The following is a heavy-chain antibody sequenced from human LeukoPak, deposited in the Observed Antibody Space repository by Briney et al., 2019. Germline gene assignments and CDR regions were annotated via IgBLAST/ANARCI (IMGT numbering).Heavy chain of an antibody. Sequence: ASVKVSCKASGYTFTGYYMHWVRQAPGQGLEWMGWINPNSGGTNYAQKFQGRVTMTRDTSISTAYMELSGLRSDDTAMYYCAAARLVVLAVTSFDYWGQGTLVPVSS. D-gene: IGHD2-15*01. CDR3: AAARLVVLAVTSFDY. V-gene: IGHV1-2*02. CDR2: INPNSGGT. CDR1: GYTFTGYY. J-gene: IGHJ4*02.